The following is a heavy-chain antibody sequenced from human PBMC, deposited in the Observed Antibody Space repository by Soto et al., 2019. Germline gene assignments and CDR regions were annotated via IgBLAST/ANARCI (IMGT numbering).Heavy chain of an antibody. CDR2: IKSKTDGGKT. V-gene: IGHV3-15*01. CDR1: GFTFSNAW. Sequence: EVQLVESGGGLVKPGGSLRLSCAASGFTFSNAWMSWVRQAPGKGLEWVGRIKSKTDGGKTDYAAPVKGRFTISRDDSKNTLYLQMNSLKTEDTAVYYCTTAKYYDFWSGSLFDPWGQGTLVTVSS. D-gene: IGHD3-3*01. J-gene: IGHJ5*02. CDR3: TTAKYYDFWSGSLFDP.